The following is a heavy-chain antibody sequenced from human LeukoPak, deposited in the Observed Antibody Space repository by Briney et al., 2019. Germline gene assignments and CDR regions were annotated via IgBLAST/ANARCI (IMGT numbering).Heavy chain of an antibody. J-gene: IGHJ6*02. CDR1: GFTFSSYA. V-gene: IGHV3-30-3*01. D-gene: IGHD3-3*01. CDR2: ISYDGSNK. Sequence: GRSLRLSCAASGFTFSSYAMHWVRQAPGKGLEWVAVISYDGSNKYYADSVKGRFTISRDNSKNTLYLQMNSLRAEDTAVYYCARDLPPGTYYDFWSGYYPLYYYGMDVWGQGTTVTVSS. CDR3: ARDLPPGTYYDFWSGYYPLYYYGMDV.